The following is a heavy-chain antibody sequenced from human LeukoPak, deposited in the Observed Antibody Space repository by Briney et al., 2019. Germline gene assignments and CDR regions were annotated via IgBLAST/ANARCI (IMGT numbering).Heavy chain of an antibody. CDR1: GGTFSSYA. Sequence: ASVKVSCKASGGTFSSYAISWVRQAPGQGLEWMGKIIPILGIANYAQKFQGRVTITADKSTSTAYMELSSLRSEDTAVYYCARGDIVVVPGQHNWFDPWGQGTLATVSP. D-gene: IGHD2-2*01. V-gene: IGHV1-69*04. CDR3: ARGDIVVVPGQHNWFDP. CDR2: IIPILGIA. J-gene: IGHJ5*02.